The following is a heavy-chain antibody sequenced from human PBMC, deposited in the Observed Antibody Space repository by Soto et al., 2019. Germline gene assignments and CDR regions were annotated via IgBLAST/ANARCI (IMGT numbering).Heavy chain of an antibody. J-gene: IGHJ6*02. D-gene: IGHD2-2*01. CDR1: GDSVSSNSAA. V-gene: IGHV6-1*01. CDR3: ARGVAGRGEDIVVVPAAMGPPDV. CDR2: TYYRSKWYN. Sequence: SQTLSLTCAISGDSVSSNSAAWNWIRQSPSRGLEWLGRTYYRSKWYNDYAVSVKSRITINPDTSKNQFSLQLNSVTPEDTAVYYCARGVAGRGEDIVVVPAAMGPPDVWGQGTTVTSP.